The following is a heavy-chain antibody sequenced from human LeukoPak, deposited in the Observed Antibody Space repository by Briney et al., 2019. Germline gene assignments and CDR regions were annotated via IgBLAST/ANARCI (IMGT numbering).Heavy chain of an antibody. Sequence: GGSLRLSCAGSGFAVSNNYMSWVRQAPGKGLEWVSVIYSGGSTYYADSVKGRFTISRDNSKNTLYLQMNSLRAEDTAVYYCAKERIVGAASAHWFDPWGQGTLVTVSS. CDR1: GFAVSNNY. CDR2: IYSGGST. J-gene: IGHJ5*02. D-gene: IGHD1-26*01. CDR3: AKERIVGAASAHWFDP. V-gene: IGHV3-53*05.